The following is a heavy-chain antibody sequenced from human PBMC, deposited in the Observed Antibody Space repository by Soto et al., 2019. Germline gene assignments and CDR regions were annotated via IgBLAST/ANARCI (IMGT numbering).Heavy chain of an antibody. J-gene: IGHJ4*02. CDR1: GFTFTSSA. D-gene: IGHD5-18*01. V-gene: IGHV1-58*02. CDR2: IVVGSGNT. CDR3: AADPNTAMVTGFDY. Sequence: SVKVSCKASGFTFTSSAMQWVRQARGQRLEWIGWIVVGSGNTNYAQKFQERVTITRDMSTSTAYMELSSLRSEDTAVYYCAADPNTAMVTGFDYWGQGTLVTVSS.